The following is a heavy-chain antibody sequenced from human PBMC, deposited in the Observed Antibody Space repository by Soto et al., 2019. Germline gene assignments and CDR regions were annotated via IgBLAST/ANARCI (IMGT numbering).Heavy chain of an antibody. D-gene: IGHD3-3*01. Sequence: PSETLSLTCAVYGGSFSGYYWSWIRQPPGKGLEWIVEINHSGSTNYNPSLKSRVTISVDTSKNQFSLKLSSVTAADTAVYYCASTNYKLRFLEWLYPQNYYYGMDVWGQGTTVTVSS. CDR2: INHSGST. CDR3: ASTNYKLRFLEWLYPQNYYYGMDV. CDR1: GGSFSGYY. V-gene: IGHV4-34*01. J-gene: IGHJ6*02.